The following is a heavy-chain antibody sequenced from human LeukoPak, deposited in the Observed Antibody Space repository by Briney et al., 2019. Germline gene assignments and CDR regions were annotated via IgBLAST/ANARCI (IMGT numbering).Heavy chain of an antibody. CDR2: INPNSGGT. V-gene: IGHV1-2*04. CDR3: ARNYYDSSGYWSKIDY. Sequence: GASVKVSCKASGYTFTGYYMHWVRQAPGQGLEWMGWINPNSGGTNYAQKFQGWVTMTRDTSISTAYMELSRLRSDDTAVYYCARNYYDSSGYWSKIDYWGQGTLVTVSS. D-gene: IGHD3-22*01. CDR1: GYTFTGYY. J-gene: IGHJ4*02.